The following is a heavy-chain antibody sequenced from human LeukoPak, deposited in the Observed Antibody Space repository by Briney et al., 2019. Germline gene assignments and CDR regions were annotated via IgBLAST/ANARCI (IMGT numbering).Heavy chain of an antibody. V-gene: IGHV3-30*02. Sequence: PGGSLRLSCAASGFTFSSYGIHWVRQAPGKGLEWVAFIRYDGSNKYYTDSVKGRFTISRDNSKNTLYLQMNSLRAEDTAVYSCTKGRGLEMIFFNYYMDVWGKGTTVTISS. CDR3: TKGRGLEMIFFNYYMDV. J-gene: IGHJ6*03. D-gene: IGHD3-3*01. CDR2: IRYDGSNK. CDR1: GFTFSSYG.